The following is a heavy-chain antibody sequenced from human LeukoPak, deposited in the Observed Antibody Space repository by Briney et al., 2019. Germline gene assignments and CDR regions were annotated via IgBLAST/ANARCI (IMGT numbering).Heavy chain of an antibody. CDR3: ARDPDSSIWPQYFQH. D-gene: IGHD6-13*01. Sequence: GGSLRLSCAASGFTFSNSWMNWVRQAPGKGLEWVANIKQDGGEKYFVDSVKGRFTISRDNAKNSLYLQVNSLRGEDTAVYYCARDPDSSIWPQYFQHWGQGTLVTVSS. CDR2: IKQDGGEK. J-gene: IGHJ1*01. V-gene: IGHV3-7*04. CDR1: GFTFSNSW.